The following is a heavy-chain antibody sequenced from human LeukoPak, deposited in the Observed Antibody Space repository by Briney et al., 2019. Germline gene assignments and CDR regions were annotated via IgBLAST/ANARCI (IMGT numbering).Heavy chain of an antibody. Sequence: GGSLRLSCAASGFTFSSYAMSWVRQAPGKGLEWVAVISYDGSNKYYADSVKGRFTISRDNSKNTLYLQMNSLRAEDTAVYYCASNYFDSDGYYWGFDYWGQGTLVTVSS. CDR1: GFTFSSYA. J-gene: IGHJ4*02. CDR2: ISYDGSNK. D-gene: IGHD3-22*01. CDR3: ASNYFDSDGYYWGFDY. V-gene: IGHV3-30*04.